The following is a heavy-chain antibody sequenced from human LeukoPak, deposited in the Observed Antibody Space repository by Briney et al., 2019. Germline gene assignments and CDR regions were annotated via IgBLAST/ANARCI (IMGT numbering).Heavy chain of an antibody. D-gene: IGHD5-12*01. V-gene: IGHV4-31*03. CDR1: GGSISSGGYY. CDR3: ARSRFSGRYDRRYFDY. J-gene: IGHJ4*02. Sequence: PSETLSLTCTVSGGSISSGGYYWSWIRQHPGKGLEWIGYIYYSGSTYYNPSLKSRVTISVDTSKNQFSLKLSSVTAADTAVYYCARSRFSGRYDRRYFDYWGQGTLVTVSS. CDR2: IYYSGST.